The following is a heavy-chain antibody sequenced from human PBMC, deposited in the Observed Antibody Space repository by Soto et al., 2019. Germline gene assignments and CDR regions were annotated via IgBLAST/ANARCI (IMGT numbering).Heavy chain of an antibody. J-gene: IGHJ1*01. V-gene: IGHV1-46*01. D-gene: IGHD2-15*01. Sequence: ASVKVSCKASGYLFTAYSMHWVRLAPGQGLEWMGVVNPSGGSTKYAQNFQGRVTMTRDTSTTTIYMELSSLRSDDTAIYYCAREQNCSGGTCYSEYFHRWGQGTLVTVSS. CDR3: AREQNCSGGTCYSEYFHR. CDR1: GYLFTAYS. CDR2: VNPSGGST.